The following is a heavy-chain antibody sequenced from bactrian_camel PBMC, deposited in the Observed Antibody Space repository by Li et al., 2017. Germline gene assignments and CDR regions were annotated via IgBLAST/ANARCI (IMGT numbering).Heavy chain of an antibody. CDR2: ISNNGGTT. J-gene: IGHJ6*01. D-gene: IGHD6*01. CDR1: HITSENRC. V-gene: IGHV3S1*01. Sequence: HVQLVESGGGSAQVGGSLRLSCAASHITSENRCTAWLRQTPGKGREGLAGISNNGGTTYYADSVNGRFTISQSNAKTTVYLQLNSLQTEDMAMYYCAKEEGRWFDFAYWGQGTQVTVS. CDR3: AKEEGRWFDFAY.